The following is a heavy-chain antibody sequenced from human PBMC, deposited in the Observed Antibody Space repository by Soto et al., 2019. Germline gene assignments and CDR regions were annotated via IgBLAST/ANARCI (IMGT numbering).Heavy chain of an antibody. CDR2: IYWDDDK. CDR1: GFSLTTSGVG. V-gene: IGHV2-5*02. CDR3: AHRTTTVTWWFDP. Sequence: QITLKESGPTLVKPTQTLTLTCTFSGFSLTTSGVGVGWIRQPPGKALEWLALIYWDDDKRYSPSLKSRLTLPKDTSKNPVALTTTHTAPAHTATYCCAHRTTTVTWWFDPWGQGTLVTVSS. J-gene: IGHJ5*02. D-gene: IGHD4-17*01.